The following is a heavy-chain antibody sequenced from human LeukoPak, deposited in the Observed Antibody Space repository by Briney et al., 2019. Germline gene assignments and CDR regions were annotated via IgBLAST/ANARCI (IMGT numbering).Heavy chain of an antibody. D-gene: IGHD5-12*01. CDR1: GFTFTTHW. Sequence: GGSLRLSCGASGFTFTTHWIHWVRQAPGKGLVWVSRIKLDGSDTNYADSVKGRFTISRDNAKNTVYLQMNSLRAEDTAVYYCARGKYGGYFIDYWGQGTLVTVSS. V-gene: IGHV3-74*01. J-gene: IGHJ4*02. CDR2: IKLDGSDT. CDR3: ARGKYGGYFIDY.